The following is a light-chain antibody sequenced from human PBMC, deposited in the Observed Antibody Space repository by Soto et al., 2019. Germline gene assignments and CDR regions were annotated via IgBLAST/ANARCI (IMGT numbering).Light chain of an antibody. CDR2: AAS. V-gene: IGKV1-27*01. J-gene: IGKJ1*01. CDR3: QKYNTAPQT. Sequence: EIQMTQSPSSLSSSIGDRVTITCRASQGIIDSVAWFQQKPGKAPKLLIYAASTLHSGVPSRFSGSGAGTDFTLTINSLQPEDVATYYCQKYNTAPQTFGQGTKVEI. CDR1: QGIIDS.